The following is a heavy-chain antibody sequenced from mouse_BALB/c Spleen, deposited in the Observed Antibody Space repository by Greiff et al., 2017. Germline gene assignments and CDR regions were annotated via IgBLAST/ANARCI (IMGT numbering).Heavy chain of an antibody. CDR2: INPYNDGT. CDR3: ARHYYGSSWWFAY. D-gene: IGHD1-1*01. Sequence: VQLKESGPELVKPGASVKMSCKASGYTFTSYVMHWVKQKPGQGLEWIGYINPYNDGTKYNEKFKGKATLTSDKSSSTAYMELSSLTSEDSAVYYCARHYYGSSWWFAYWGQGTLVTVSA. V-gene: IGHV1-14*01. J-gene: IGHJ3*01. CDR1: GYTFTSYV.